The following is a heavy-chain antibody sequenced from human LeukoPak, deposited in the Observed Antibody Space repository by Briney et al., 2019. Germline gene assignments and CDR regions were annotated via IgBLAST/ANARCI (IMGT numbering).Heavy chain of an antibody. V-gene: IGHV4-39*07. CDR1: GGSISSSPYC. CDR2: IYYSGTT. Sequence: SETLSLTCTVSGGSISSSPYCWGWIRQPPGKGLEWIGSIYYSGTTHYNPSLESRVTISVDTSKNQFSLKLSSVTAADTAVYYCARSFGYGYSSRSGHFDYWGQGTLVTVSS. CDR3: ARSFGYGYSSRSGHFDY. J-gene: IGHJ4*02. D-gene: IGHD6-13*01.